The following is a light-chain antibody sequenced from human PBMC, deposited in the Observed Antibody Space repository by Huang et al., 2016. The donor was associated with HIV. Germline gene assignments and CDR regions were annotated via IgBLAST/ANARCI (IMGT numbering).Light chain of an antibody. Sequence: EIVLTQSPATLSLSPGERAPLSCRASQNVGTYLAWYQQKPCQAPRLLIYDASDRATVVPGRFRGSGSGTDFTLTITSLDPEDFAVYYCQERETFGQGTRVEFK. CDR1: QNVGTY. V-gene: IGKV3-11*01. CDR2: DAS. J-gene: IGKJ1*01. CDR3: QERET.